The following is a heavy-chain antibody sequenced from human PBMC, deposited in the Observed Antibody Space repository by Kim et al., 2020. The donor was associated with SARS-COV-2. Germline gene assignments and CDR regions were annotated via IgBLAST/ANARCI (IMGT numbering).Heavy chain of an antibody. D-gene: IGHD5-12*01. Sequence: GGSLRLSCAASGFTFSSYSMNWVRQAPGKGLEWVSSISSSSSYIYYADSVKGRFTISRDNAKNSLYLQMNSLRAEETAVYYCASLSYTRGDRATTLLGYYYYMDVWGKGTTVTVSS. V-gene: IGHV3-21*01. CDR2: ISSSSSYI. CDR3: ASLSYTRGDRATTLLGYYYYMDV. J-gene: IGHJ6*03. CDR1: GFTFSSYS.